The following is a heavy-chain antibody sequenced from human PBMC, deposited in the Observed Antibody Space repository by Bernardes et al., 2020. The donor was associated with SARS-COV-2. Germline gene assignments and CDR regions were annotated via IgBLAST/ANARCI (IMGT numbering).Heavy chain of an antibody. CDR2: IDPNSGDT. D-gene: IGHD1-26*01. CDR1: GYTFSGYN. CDR3: AKDSGRYYTDY. J-gene: IGHJ4*02. V-gene: IGHV1-2*02. Sequence: ASVKVSCKTSGYTFSGYNIHWVRQAPGQGLEWMGWIDPNSGDTKFAQKFQGRVTMTRDTSIITVYMELSGLRSDDTAVYYCAKDSGRYYTDYWGLGTLVTVSS.